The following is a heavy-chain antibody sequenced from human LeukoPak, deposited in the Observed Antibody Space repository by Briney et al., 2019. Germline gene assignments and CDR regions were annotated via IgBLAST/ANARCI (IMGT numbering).Heavy chain of an antibody. CDR3: AKDVVDSSSWYSSWFDP. CDR2: ISGSGGST. J-gene: IGHJ5*02. D-gene: IGHD6-13*01. Sequence: GGSLRLSCAASGFTFSSYAMSWVRQAPGKGLEWVSAISGSGGSTYYADSVKGRFTISRDNSKNTLYMQMNSLRAEDTAVYYCAKDVVDSSSWYSSWFDPWGQGTLVTVSS. CDR1: GFTFSSYA. V-gene: IGHV3-23*01.